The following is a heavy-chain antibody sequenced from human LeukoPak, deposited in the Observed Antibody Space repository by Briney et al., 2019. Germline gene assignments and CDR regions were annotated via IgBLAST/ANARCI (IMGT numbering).Heavy chain of an antibody. CDR3: ARDIVVVVAATIPASYNWFDP. CDR1: GYTFTSYY. J-gene: IGHJ5*02. D-gene: IGHD2-15*01. CDR2: INPSGGST. V-gene: IGHV1-46*01. Sequence: ASVKVSCKASGYTFTSYYMHWVRQAPGQGLEWMGIINPSGGSTSYAQKFQGRVTVTRDTSTSTVYMELSSLRSEDTAVYYCARDIVVVVAATIPASYNWFDPWGQGTLVTVSS.